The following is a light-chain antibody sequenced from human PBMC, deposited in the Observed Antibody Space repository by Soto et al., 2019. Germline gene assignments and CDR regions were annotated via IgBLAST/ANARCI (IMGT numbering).Light chain of an antibody. J-gene: IGKJ5*01. CDR1: QSVSSY. V-gene: IGKV3-11*01. CDR3: QQRSSWPLIT. Sequence: EIVLTQSLATLSLSPGERATLSCRASQSVSSYLAWYQQKPGQGPRLLIYGASNRATGIPARFSGSGSGTDFTLTISSLEPEDFVVYYCQQRSSWPLITFGRGTRLEIK. CDR2: GAS.